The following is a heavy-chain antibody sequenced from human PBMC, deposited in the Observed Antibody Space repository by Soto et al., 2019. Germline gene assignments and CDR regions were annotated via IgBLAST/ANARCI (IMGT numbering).Heavy chain of an antibody. CDR2: ISYDGSNK. V-gene: IGHV3-30-3*01. Sequence: GGSLRLSCAASGFTFSSYAMHWVRQAPGKGLEWVAVISYDGSNKYYADSVKGRFTISRDNSKNTLYLQMNSLRAEDTAVYYCARRVPYDILTGYSTTDYYGMDVWGQGTTVTVSS. CDR1: GFTFSSYA. J-gene: IGHJ6*02. D-gene: IGHD3-9*01. CDR3: ARRVPYDILTGYSTTDYYGMDV.